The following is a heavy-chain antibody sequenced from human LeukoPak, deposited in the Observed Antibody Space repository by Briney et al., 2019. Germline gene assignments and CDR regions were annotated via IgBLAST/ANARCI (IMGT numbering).Heavy chain of an antibody. CDR1: GGTFISYA. D-gene: IGHD1-26*01. V-gene: IGHV1-69*04. CDR2: IIPILGIA. CDR3: ARTTIVGATTLGY. Sequence: ASVKVSCKASGGTFISYAISWVRQAPGQGLEWRGRIIPILGIANYAQKFQGRGTITAHKSTSTAYMELSSLRSEDTAVYYCARTTIVGATTLGYWGQGTLVTVSS. J-gene: IGHJ4*02.